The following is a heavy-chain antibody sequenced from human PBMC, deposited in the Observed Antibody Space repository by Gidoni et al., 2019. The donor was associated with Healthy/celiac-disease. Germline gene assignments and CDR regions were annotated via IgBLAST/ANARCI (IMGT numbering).Heavy chain of an antibody. CDR3: ARGGRDSSGYYGYYYGMDV. CDR1: GFPFSSYW. J-gene: IGHJ6*02. V-gene: IGHV3-74*01. Sequence: EVQLVESGGGLVQPGGSLRLSCAASGFPFSSYWMHWVRQAPGKGLVWVSRINSDGSSTSYADSVKGRFTISRDNAKNTLYLQMNSLRAEDTAVYYCARGGRDSSGYYGYYYGMDVWGQGTTVTVSS. D-gene: IGHD3-22*01. CDR2: INSDGSST.